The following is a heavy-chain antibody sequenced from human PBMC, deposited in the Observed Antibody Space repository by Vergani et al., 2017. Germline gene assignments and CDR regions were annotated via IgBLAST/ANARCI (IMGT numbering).Heavy chain of an antibody. V-gene: IGHV1-69*01. D-gene: IGHD3-3*01. CDR2: IIPIFGTA. J-gene: IGHJ6*03. Sequence: QVQLVQSGAEVKKPGSSVKVSCKASGGTFSSYAISWVRQAPGQGLEWMGGIIPIFGTANYAQKVQGRVTITADEATSTAYMELSSLRSEDTAVYYFASTFGVVIRGVTDYYYYMDVWGKGTTVTVSS. CDR3: ASTFGVVIRGVTDYYYYMDV. CDR1: GGTFSSYA.